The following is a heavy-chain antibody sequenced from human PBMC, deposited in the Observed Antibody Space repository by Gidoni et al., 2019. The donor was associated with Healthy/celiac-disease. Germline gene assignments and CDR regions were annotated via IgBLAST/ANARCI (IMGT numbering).Heavy chain of an antibody. CDR2: ISPGDSDT. CDR3: ARTVDGHIIDY. CDR1: GYRFTRYW. V-gene: IGHV5-51*01. D-gene: IGHD4-17*01. Sequence: EVQLVQSGAEVKKPGESLTISCTGSGYRFTRYWIGWVRQMPGKGLEWMGIISPGDSDTRDSPSFQGQVTISADKSISTAYLQWSSLKASDTAMYYCARTVDGHIIDYWVQGTLVTVSS. J-gene: IGHJ4*02.